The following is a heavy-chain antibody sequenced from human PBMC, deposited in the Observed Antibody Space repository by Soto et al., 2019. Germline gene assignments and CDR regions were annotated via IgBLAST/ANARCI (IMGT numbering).Heavy chain of an antibody. CDR2: ISYDGSNK. CDR3: ARARLDTPALDY. Sequence: QVQLVESGGGVVQPGRSLRLSCAASGFTFSIYAMYWVRQAPGKGLEWVAVISYDGSNKYYADSVKGRFTISRDNSKNTRYLQMNSLRTEDTAVYYCARARLDTPALDYWGQGTLVTVSS. CDR1: GFTFSIYA. V-gene: IGHV3-30-3*01. J-gene: IGHJ4*02. D-gene: IGHD2-2*01.